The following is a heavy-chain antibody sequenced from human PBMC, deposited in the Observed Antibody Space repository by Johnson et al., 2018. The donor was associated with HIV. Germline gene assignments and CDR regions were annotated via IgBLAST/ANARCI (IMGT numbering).Heavy chain of an antibody. CDR2: ISYDGSNK. D-gene: IGHD3-3*01. CDR1: GFTFSTSG. V-gene: IGHV3-30*18. Sequence: QVQLVESGGGVVQPGRSLRLSCAASGFTFSTSGMHWVRQAPGKGMEWVAVISYDGSNKYYADSVKGRFTISRDNSKNTLYLHMTSLRAVDRVVYDVAEDMEEGTNGEGAPDYYGFSIGSPGEDPRGVVGAFDSWGQGTMVTVS. CDR3: AEDMEEGTNGEGAPDYYGFSIGSPGEDPRGVVGAFDS. J-gene: IGHJ3*02.